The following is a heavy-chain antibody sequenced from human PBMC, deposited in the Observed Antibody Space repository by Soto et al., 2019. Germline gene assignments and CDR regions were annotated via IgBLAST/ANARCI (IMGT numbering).Heavy chain of an antibody. D-gene: IGHD6-19*01. J-gene: IGHJ4*01. CDR3: ARGWHSSAWYGIDY. CDR2: MNPNSGNT. CDR1: GYTFTSYD. Sequence: GASVKVSCKTSGYTFTSYDINWVRQATGQGLEWMGWMNPNSGNTGYAQKFQGRVTMTRNTSISTAYMELSSLRSEDTAVYYCARGWHSSAWYGIDYWGQGTLVTVSA. V-gene: IGHV1-8*01.